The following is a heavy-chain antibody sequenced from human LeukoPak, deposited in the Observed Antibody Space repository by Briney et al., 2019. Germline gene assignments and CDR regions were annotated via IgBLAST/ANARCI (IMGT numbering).Heavy chain of an antibody. CDR2: IYYSGST. CDR3: ARVGGGYDSFDY. D-gene: IGHD5-12*01. Sequence: TXSLTCTVSGGSINSYYWSWIRQPPGKGLEWIGYIYYSGSTNYNPSLKSRVTISVDMSKNQFSLKLSSVTAADTAVYYCARVGGGYDSFDYWGQGTLVTVSS. V-gene: IGHV4-59*01. J-gene: IGHJ4*02. CDR1: GGSINSYY.